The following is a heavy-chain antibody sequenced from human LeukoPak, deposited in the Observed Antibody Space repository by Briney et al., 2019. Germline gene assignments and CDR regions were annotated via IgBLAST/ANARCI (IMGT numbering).Heavy chain of an antibody. CDR1: GFTFSRYA. J-gene: IGHJ4*02. D-gene: IGHD5/OR15-5a*01. V-gene: IGHV3-23*01. CDR2: ISVGGDST. CDR3: AEGSKANDY. Sequence: PGGSLRLSCAASGFTFSRYAMGWVRQAPGKGLEWVSAISVGGDSTYYADSVKGRFTISRDNSKNTPSLQMNSLRAEDTAVYYCAEGSKANDYWGQGTLVTVSS.